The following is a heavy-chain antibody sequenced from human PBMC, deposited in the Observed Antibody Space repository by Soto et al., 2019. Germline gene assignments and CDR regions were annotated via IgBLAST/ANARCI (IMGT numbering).Heavy chain of an antibody. CDR2: ISGSGGST. Sequence: GGSLRLSCAASGFTFSSYAMSWVRQAPGKGLEWVSAISGSGGSTYYADSVKGRFTITRDNSKNTQYLQMNSLRAEDTAVYYCAGEDYDYVWWSYRYGWFDPWGQGTLVTVSS. V-gene: IGHV3-23*01. J-gene: IGHJ5*02. D-gene: IGHD3-16*02. CDR3: AGEDYDYVWWSYRYGWFDP. CDR1: GFTFSSYA.